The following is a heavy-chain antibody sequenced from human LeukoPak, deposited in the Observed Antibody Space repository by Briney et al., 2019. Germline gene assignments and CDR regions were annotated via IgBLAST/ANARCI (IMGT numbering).Heavy chain of an antibody. V-gene: IGHV3-21*01. J-gene: IGHJ3*02. CDR3: AQDLSIHDAFDI. CDR1: GFIFSNSA. Sequence: PGGSLRLSCAASGFIFSNSAMNWVRQAPGKGLEWVSSINNDGSYIYYAGSVEGRFTISRDNAKNSLYLRLNSLRVEDTAVYYCAQDLSIHDAFDIWGQGTMVTVSS. D-gene: IGHD2-2*01. CDR2: INNDGSYI.